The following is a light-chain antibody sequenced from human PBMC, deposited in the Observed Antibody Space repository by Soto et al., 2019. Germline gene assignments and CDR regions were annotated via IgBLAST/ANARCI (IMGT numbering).Light chain of an antibody. Sequence: VLTQSPGTLSLSPGERATLSCRASQTISGGHLAWYQQKPGQAPRLLLYGASNRTTGIPDRFSGSWSGTDFTLTITSLVPEDFAVYYCQQDGSSPYTFGQGTKLEIK. J-gene: IGKJ2*01. CDR1: QTISGGH. CDR2: GAS. CDR3: QQDGSSPYT. V-gene: IGKV3-20*01.